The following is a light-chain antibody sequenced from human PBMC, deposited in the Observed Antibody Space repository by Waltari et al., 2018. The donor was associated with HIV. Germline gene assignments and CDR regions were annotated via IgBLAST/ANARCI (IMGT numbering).Light chain of an antibody. Sequence: QSALTPPPPASGSPGQSPTLSCTGTRRYVGGYPYLSWYQQPPGEPPNLMSYEASRRPSGVLDRFSSSKSGNTSSLTVAGLQDEDEADYYCSSYAGSNNFGVFGGGTKLTVL. CDR1: RRYVGGYPY. J-gene: IGLJ2*01. CDR2: EAS. CDR3: SSYAGSNNFGV. V-gene: IGLV2-8*01.